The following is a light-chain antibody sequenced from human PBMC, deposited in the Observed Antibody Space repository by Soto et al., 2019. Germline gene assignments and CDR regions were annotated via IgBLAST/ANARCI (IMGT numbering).Light chain of an antibody. CDR1: RGISSW. CDR3: QQANSFPRT. V-gene: IGKV1-12*01. J-gene: IGKJ4*01. Sequence: DIQMTQSPSSVSASVGARVSITCWASRGISSWLAWYQQKPGRAPKLLIYTGSSLQSGVPSRFSGTGSGTDFTLTISSLQPEDVATYYCQQANSFPRTFGGGTKVEIK. CDR2: TGS.